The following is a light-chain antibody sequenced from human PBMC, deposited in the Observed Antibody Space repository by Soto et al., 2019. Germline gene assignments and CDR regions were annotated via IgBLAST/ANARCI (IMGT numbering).Light chain of an antibody. V-gene: IGKV3-20*01. J-gene: IGKJ1*01. Sequence: EIVLTQSPVTLSLSRGERASLSFRASESVSSIYLAWYQQKPGQAPRLLIFGASSRATGTPDRFSGSGSGTDFTLTIRRLEPEDFAVYYCQQYGSSPPWTCGQGTKGDIK. CDR2: GAS. CDR3: QQYGSSPPWT. CDR1: ESVSSIY.